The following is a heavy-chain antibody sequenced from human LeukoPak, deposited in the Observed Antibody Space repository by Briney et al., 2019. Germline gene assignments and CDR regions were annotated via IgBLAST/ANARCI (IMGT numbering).Heavy chain of an antibody. CDR1: GGTFSSYA. Sequence: ASVKVSCKASGGTFSSYAISWVRQAPGQGLEWMGWVSAFSRYTKYAQKFQGRVTMTTDASTAYMDLTSLRSDDTAVYYCARIFRYCGDTNCLYFDHWGQGTLVTVSS. D-gene: IGHD2-2*01. CDR3: ARIFRYCGDTNCLYFDH. V-gene: IGHV1-18*01. J-gene: IGHJ4*02. CDR2: VSAFSRYT.